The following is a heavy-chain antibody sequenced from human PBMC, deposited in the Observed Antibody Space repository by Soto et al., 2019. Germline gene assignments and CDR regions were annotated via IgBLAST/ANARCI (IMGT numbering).Heavy chain of an antibody. CDR2: IWYDGSDK. CDR1: GFSFRSHG. CDR3: ARGVVGNQLLRGLGGWFDP. D-gene: IGHD2-2*01. J-gene: IGHJ5*02. V-gene: IGHV3-33*01. Sequence: VQLVESGGGVVQPGRSLRLSCAASGFSFRSHGMHWVRQIPGKGLEWVAVIWYDGSDKYYADAVKGRFTISRDNSKNTLYLQMNSLRAEDTAVYYCARGVVGNQLLRGLGGWFDPWGQGTLVTVSS.